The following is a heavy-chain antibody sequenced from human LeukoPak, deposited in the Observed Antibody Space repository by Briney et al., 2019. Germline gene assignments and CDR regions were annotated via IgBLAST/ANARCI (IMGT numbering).Heavy chain of an antibody. Sequence: PSETLSLTCAVSGGSISSSNWWSWVRQPPGKGLEWIGEIYHSGSTNYNPSLKSRVTISVDKSKNQFSLKLSSVTAADTAVYYCARNSLGVGPGVVIYYGMDVWGQGTTVTVSS. CDR2: IYHSGST. CDR3: ARNSLGVGPGVVIYYGMDV. V-gene: IGHV4-4*02. CDR1: GGSISSSNW. J-gene: IGHJ6*02. D-gene: IGHD3-3*01.